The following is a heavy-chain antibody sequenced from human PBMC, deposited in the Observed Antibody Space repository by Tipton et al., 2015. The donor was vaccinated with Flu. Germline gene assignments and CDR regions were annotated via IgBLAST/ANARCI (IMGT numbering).Heavy chain of an antibody. D-gene: IGHD6-13*01. V-gene: IGHV3-7*03. J-gene: IGHJ4*02. CDR1: GFTFSSYW. Sequence: SLRLSCAGSGFTFSSYWMTWVRQAPGKGLEWVANINQDGSEKYSVDSVKGRFTISRDNAKNSVFLQMNSLRAEDTAVYYCARAIAAAGSFWGQGTLVTVSS. CDR2: INQDGSEK. CDR3: ARAIAAAGSF.